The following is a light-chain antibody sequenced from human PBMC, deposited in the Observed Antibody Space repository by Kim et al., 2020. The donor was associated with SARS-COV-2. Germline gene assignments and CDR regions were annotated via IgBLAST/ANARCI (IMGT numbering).Light chain of an antibody. CDR2: NVS. CDR3: SSYTSSSTHVV. V-gene: IGLV2-14*03. Sequence: QPTNVHRTATGSVVGGYKYVTWSHQHHGKAPKLKIYNVSNRPSGVSNRFSGYKSGNTASLTISGLQAEDEADYYCSSYTSSSTHVVFGGGTQLTVL. J-gene: IGLJ2*01. CDR1: GSVVGGYKY.